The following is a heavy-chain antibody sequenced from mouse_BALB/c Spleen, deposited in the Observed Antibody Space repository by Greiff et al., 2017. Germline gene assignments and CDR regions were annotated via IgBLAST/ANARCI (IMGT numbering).Heavy chain of an antibody. CDR2: ISSGSSTI. CDR3: ARWGDGAWFAY. Sequence: VQLKQSGGGLVQPGGSRKLSCAASGFTFSSFGMHWVRQAPEKGLEWVAYISSGSSTIYYADTVKGRFTISRDNPKNTLFLQMTSLRSEDTAMYYCARWGDGAWFAYWGQGTLVTVSA. V-gene: IGHV5-17*02. D-gene: IGHD3-3*01. J-gene: IGHJ3*01. CDR1: GFTFSSFG.